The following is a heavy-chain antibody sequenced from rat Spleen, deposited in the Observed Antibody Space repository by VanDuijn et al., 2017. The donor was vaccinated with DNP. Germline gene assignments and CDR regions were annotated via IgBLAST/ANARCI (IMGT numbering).Heavy chain of an antibody. J-gene: IGHJ2*01. CDR3: AKDSGYDDIYYYFDY. CDR2: ITNTGGSI. Sequence: EVQLVESGGGLVQPGRSLKLSCVASGFTFNNYWMTWIRQAPGKGLEWVASITNTGGSIYYPDSVKGRFTISRDNAQNTLYLQMNSLRSEDTATYYCAKDSGYDDIYYYFDYWGQGVMVTVSS. V-gene: IGHV5-31*01. CDR1: GFTFNNYW. D-gene: IGHD1-12*02.